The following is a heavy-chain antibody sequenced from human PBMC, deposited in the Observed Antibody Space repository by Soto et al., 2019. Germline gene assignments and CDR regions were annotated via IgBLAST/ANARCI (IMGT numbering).Heavy chain of an antibody. V-gene: IGHV3-21*01. CDR2: ISSSSSYI. J-gene: IGHJ5*02. CDR3: ARDTPRILRWIGFDP. CDR1: GFTFSSYS. Sequence: EVQLVESGGGLVKPGGSLRLSCAASGFTFSSYSMNWVRQAPGKGLEWVSSISSSSSYIYYADSVKGRFTISRDNATNSLYLQMNSLRAEDTAVYYCARDTPRILRWIGFDPWGQGTLVTVSS. D-gene: IGHD2-21*01.